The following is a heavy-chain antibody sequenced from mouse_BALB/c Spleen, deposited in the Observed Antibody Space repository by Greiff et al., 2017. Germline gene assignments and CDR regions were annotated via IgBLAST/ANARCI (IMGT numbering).Heavy chain of an antibody. CDR3: ARSDYRYDRYAMDY. Sequence: EVQLVESGGGLVQPGGSRKLSCAASGFTFSSFGMHWVRQAPEKGLEWVAYISSGSSTIYYADTVKGRFTISRDNPKNTLFLQMTSLRSEDTAMYYCARSDYRYDRYAMDYWGQGTSVTVSS. CDR2: ISSGSSTI. J-gene: IGHJ4*01. V-gene: IGHV5-17*02. CDR1: GFTFSSFG. D-gene: IGHD2-14*01.